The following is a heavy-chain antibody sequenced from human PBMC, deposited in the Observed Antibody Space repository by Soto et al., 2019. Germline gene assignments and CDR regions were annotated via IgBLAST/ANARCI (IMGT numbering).Heavy chain of an antibody. CDR3: ARGSGDSSGYYPPGY. CDR2: IIPIFGTA. D-gene: IGHD3-22*01. J-gene: IGHJ4*02. Sequence: SVKVSCKASGYTFTGYYMHWVRQAPGQGLEWMGGIIPIFGTANYAQKFQGRVTITADKSTSTAYMELSSLRSEDTAVYYCARGSGDSSGYYPPGYWGQGTLVTVSS. V-gene: IGHV1-69*06. CDR1: GYTFTGYY.